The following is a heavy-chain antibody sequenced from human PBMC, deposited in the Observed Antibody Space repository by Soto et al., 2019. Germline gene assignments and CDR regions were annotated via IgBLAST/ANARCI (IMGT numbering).Heavy chain of an antibody. J-gene: IGHJ3*02. CDR2: IYYSGST. V-gene: IGHV4-59*01. Sequence: SETLSLTCTVSGGSISTYFWSWIRQPPGKGLEWIGYIYYSGSTNYNPSLKSRVTILVDTSKKQFSLKLSSVTAADTAVYYCARGSDYYDSSGSDVFDIWGQGTMVTVS. CDR1: GGSISTYF. CDR3: ARGSDYYDSSGSDVFDI. D-gene: IGHD3-22*01.